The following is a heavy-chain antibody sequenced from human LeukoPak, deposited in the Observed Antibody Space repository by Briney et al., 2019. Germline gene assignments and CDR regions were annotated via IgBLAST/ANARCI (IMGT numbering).Heavy chain of an antibody. D-gene: IGHD3-22*01. CDR3: ASLYLVMYFDY. CDR1: GGSISSSSYY. J-gene: IGHJ4*02. Sequence: SETLSLTCTVSGGSISSSSYYWGWIRQPPGKGLEWIGSIYHSGSTYYNPSLKSRVTISVDTSKNQFSLKLSSVTAADTAVYYCASLYLVMYFDYWGQGTLVTVSS. V-gene: IGHV4-39*07. CDR2: IYHSGST.